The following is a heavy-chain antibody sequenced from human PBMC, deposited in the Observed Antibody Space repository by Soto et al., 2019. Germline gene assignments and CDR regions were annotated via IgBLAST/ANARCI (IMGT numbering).Heavy chain of an antibody. CDR1: GFTVSSKY. J-gene: IGHJ6*04. Sequence: EVQLVESGGGLVQPGGSLRLSCAASGFTVSSKYMSWVRQAPGKGLEWVSLIQSGGPTYYADSVKGRFTISRDTSENTLHIQMDSLRVEDTAAYYCAREVVLCEGGICYAVPLDVWGKGTTFTVSS. D-gene: IGHD2-8*02. CDR2: IQSGGPT. CDR3: AREVVLCEGGICYAVPLDV. V-gene: IGHV3-66*01.